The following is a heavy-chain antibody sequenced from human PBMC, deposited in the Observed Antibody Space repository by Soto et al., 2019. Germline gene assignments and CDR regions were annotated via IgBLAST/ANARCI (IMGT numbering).Heavy chain of an antibody. V-gene: IGHV3-48*01. Sequence: GGSLRLSCAASGFTFSSYSMNWVRQAPGKGLEWVSYISSSSSTIYYADSVKGRFTISRDNAKNSLYLQMNSLRAEDTAVYYCARDSGGYCSGGSCPLSSDYWGQGTLVTVSS. CDR1: GFTFSSYS. CDR3: ARDSGGYCSGGSCPLSSDY. J-gene: IGHJ4*02. CDR2: ISSSSSTI. D-gene: IGHD2-15*01.